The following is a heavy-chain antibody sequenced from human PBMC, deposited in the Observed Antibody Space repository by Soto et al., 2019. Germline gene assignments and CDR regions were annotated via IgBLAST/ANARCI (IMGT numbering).Heavy chain of an antibody. Sequence: ASVKVSCEASGYTFTSYGISWVRQAPGQGLGWMGWISAYNGNTNYAQKLQGRVTMTTDTSTSTAYMELRSLRSDDTAVYYCARYEHGDFYFDYWGQGTLVTVSS. D-gene: IGHD4-17*01. CDR2: ISAYNGNT. CDR1: GYTFTSYG. V-gene: IGHV1-18*04. CDR3: ARYEHGDFYFDY. J-gene: IGHJ4*02.